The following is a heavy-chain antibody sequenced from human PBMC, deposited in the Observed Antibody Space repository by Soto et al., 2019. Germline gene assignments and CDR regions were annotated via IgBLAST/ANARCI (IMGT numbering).Heavy chain of an antibody. J-gene: IGHJ3*02. CDR2: IWYDGSNK. CDR3: ARDQGSGWYYDAFDI. Sequence: GGSLRLSCAASGFTFSSYGMHWVRQAPGKGLEWVAVIWYDGSNKYYADSVKGRFTISRDNSKNTLYLQMNSLRAEDTAVYYCARDQGSGWYYDAFDIWGQGTMVTVSS. CDR1: GFTFSSYG. V-gene: IGHV3-33*01. D-gene: IGHD6-19*01.